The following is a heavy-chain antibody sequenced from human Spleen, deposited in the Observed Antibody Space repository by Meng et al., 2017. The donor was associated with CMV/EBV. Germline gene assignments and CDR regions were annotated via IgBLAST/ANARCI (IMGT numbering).Heavy chain of an antibody. Sequence: GESLKISCAASGFTFSSYAMHWVRQAPGKGLEWVAVIWYDGSNKYYADSVKGRFTISRDNSKSTLYLQMNSLRAEDTAVYYCARDSSSSFRLYYYYYGMDVWGQGTTVTVSS. CDR2: IWYDGSNK. CDR3: ARDSSSSFRLYYYYYGMDV. CDR1: GFTFSSYA. J-gene: IGHJ6*02. D-gene: IGHD6-6*01. V-gene: IGHV3-33*08.